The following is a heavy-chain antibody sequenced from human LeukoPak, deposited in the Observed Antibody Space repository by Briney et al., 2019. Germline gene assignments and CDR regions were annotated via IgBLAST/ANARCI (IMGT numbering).Heavy chain of an antibody. V-gene: IGHV3-7*01. Sequence: PGGSLRLSCVASGFTFSSYWMNWVRQAPGKGLEWVANIKQDGSEKYYVDSVKGRFTISRDNAKNSLCLQMNSLRAEDTAIYYCVGGSGYWGQGTLVTVSS. CDR3: VGGSGY. J-gene: IGHJ4*02. D-gene: IGHD5-12*01. CDR1: GFTFSSYW. CDR2: IKQDGSEK.